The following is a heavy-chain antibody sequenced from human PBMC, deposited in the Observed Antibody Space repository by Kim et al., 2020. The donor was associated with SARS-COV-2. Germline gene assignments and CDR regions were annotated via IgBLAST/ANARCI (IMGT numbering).Heavy chain of an antibody. CDR3: ARDICSNGVCYYSWFDP. D-gene: IGHD2-8*01. CDR2: INAGNGNT. CDR1: GYTFTSYS. J-gene: IGHJ5*02. Sequence: ASVKVSCKASGYTFTSYSLQWVRQAPGQRLEWMGWINAGNGNTKYSQKFQGRLTISRDTSASTAYMELSSLRSEDTAVYYCARDICSNGVCYYSWFDPWGQGTLVTVSS. V-gene: IGHV1-3*01.